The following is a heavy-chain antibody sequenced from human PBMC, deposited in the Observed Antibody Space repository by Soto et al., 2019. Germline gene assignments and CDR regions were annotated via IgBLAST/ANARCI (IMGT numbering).Heavy chain of an antibody. CDR1: GAIFVSYT. D-gene: IGHD3-10*01. CDR3: AVEDYCGSGSHFGWFDL. V-gene: IGHV1-69*02. Sequence: QVQLVQSGAEVKKPGSPVKVSCKASGAIFVSYTITWVRQAPGQGLEWMGKITPILAVTHYAQKFQGRVTITADKSTSTASLEVSSLTSADTAVYYCAVEDYCGSGSHFGWFDLWGQGTLVTVSS. J-gene: IGHJ5*02. CDR2: ITPILAVT.